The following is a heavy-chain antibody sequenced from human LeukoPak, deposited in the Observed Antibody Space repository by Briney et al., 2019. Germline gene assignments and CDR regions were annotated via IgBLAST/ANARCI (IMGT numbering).Heavy chain of an antibody. Sequence: SMKVSCKASGGTFSRYAISWVRQAPGQGLEWMGGIIPMFGIANYAQKFQGRVTITADESTSTAYMELSSLRSEDTAVYYCARDRPYTGGWRGFDYWGQGTLVTVSS. CDR3: ARDRPYTGGWRGFDY. CDR1: GGTFSRYA. J-gene: IGHJ4*02. CDR2: IIPMFGIA. D-gene: IGHD6-19*01. V-gene: IGHV1-69*13.